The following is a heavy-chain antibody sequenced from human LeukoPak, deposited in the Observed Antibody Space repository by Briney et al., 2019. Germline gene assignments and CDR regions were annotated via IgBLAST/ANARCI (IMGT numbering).Heavy chain of an antibody. J-gene: IGHJ4*02. V-gene: IGHV3-66*02. D-gene: IGHD5-24*01. CDR1: GFTVSSNY. CDR3: SRDRMATKSFDY. CDR2: ISSGGST. Sequence: GESLRLSCAASGFTVSSNYMSWVRQAPGKGPEWVSVISSGGSTYYADSVKGRFTISRDSSKNTLYLQMNSLRAEDTAVYYCSRDRMATKSFDYWGQGTLVTVSS.